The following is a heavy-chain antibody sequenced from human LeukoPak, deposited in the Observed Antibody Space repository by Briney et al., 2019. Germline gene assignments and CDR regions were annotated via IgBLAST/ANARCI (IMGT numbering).Heavy chain of an antibody. CDR2: ILYDGSNK. CDR1: GFTFSSFG. Sequence: PGRSLRLSCAASGFTFSSFGMHWVRQAPGKGLGWVAVILYDGSNKYYADSVKGRFTISRDDSKNTLYLQMNSLRAEDTAVYYCAKVGYSSSWNYYYYGMDVWGQGTTVTVSS. CDR3: AKVGYSSSWNYYYYGMDV. D-gene: IGHD6-13*01. V-gene: IGHV3-30*18. J-gene: IGHJ6*02.